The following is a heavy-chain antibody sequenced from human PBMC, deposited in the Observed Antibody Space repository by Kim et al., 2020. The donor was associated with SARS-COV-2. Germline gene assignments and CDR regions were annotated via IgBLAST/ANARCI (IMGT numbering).Heavy chain of an antibody. D-gene: IGHD3-10*01. J-gene: IGHJ6*02. CDR3: ARDYYGSGSYYNYFYGLDV. Sequence: SETLSLTCNVSGDSISGYYWTWIRQPPGKGLEWIGHIHYSGSTNYKPSLESRVTMSIDTSKNQFSLRVRSVTAADTAIYFCARDYYGSGSYYNYFYGLDVWGQGTTVSVSS. CDR2: IHYSGST. V-gene: IGHV4-59*01. CDR1: GDSISGYY.